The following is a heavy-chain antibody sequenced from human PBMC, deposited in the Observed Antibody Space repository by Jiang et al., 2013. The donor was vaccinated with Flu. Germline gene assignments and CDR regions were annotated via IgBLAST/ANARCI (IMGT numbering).Heavy chain of an antibody. D-gene: IGHD3-10*01. CDR1: GGTFSSYA. V-gene: IGHV1-69*09. CDR2: IIPILGIA. J-gene: IGHJ1*01. Sequence: QLVESGAEVKKPGSSVKVSCKASGGTFSSYAISWVRQAPGQGLEWMGRIIPILGIANYAQKFQGRVTITADKSTSTAYMELSSLRSEDTAVYYCARDRGITMVRGQIKYFQHWGQGTLVTVSS. CDR3: ARDRGITMVRGQIKYFQH.